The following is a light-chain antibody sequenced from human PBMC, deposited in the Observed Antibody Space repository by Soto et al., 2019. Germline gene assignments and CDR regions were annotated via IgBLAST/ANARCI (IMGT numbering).Light chain of an antibody. J-gene: IGKJ1*01. V-gene: IGKV3-15*01. Sequence: ERVMTQSPATLSVSPGERATLSCRASQSVSSNLAWYQQKPGQAPRLLIYGASTRATGIPARFSGSGSGTEFTLTISSLQSEDFAVYYCRQYDNWPGTFGQGTKVDIK. CDR3: RQYDNWPGT. CDR2: GAS. CDR1: QSVSSN.